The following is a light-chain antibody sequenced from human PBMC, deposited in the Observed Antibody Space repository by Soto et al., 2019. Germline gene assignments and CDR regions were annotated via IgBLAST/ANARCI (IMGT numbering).Light chain of an antibody. J-gene: IGKJ2*01. CDR1: QRLLHSNGNTF. CDR3: MQALQTPYT. CDR2: LGS. Sequence: EIVMTQSPPSLTVTPGEPASISCRSSQRLLHSNGNTFLDWYLQKPGQSPQLLIFLGSNRASGVPDRVSGSEAGTDFTLKISRVESEDVGVYYCMQALQTPYTCGRGTKLEIK. V-gene: IGKV2-28*01.